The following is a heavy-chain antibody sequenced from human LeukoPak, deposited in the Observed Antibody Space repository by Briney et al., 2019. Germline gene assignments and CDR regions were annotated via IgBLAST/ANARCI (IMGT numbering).Heavy chain of an antibody. V-gene: IGHV3-23*01. CDR3: AKQLGYCSDGSCYFPY. J-gene: IGHJ4*02. CDR2: ISNNGGYT. D-gene: IGHD2-15*01. Sequence: GGSLRLSCAASGFSLTHDAIHWVRQAPGKGLEWVSAISNNGGYTYYADSVQGRFTISRDNSKSTLCLQMNSLRAEDTAVYYCAKQLGYCSDGSCYFPYWGQGTLVTVSS. CDR1: GFSLTHDA.